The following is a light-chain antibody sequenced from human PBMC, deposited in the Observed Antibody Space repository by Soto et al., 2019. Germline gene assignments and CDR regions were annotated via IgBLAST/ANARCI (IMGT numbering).Light chain of an antibody. CDR2: VNSDGSH. V-gene: IGLV4-69*01. Sequence: QAVVTQSPSASASLGASVKLTCTLSSGHSSNAIAWHQQQPEKGPRFLMKVNSDGSHSRGDGIPDRFTGSRSGAERYLTISSLQSEDEADYYCQTWGTGIRVFGGGTKLTVL. CDR1: SGHSSNA. J-gene: IGLJ3*02. CDR3: QTWGTGIRV.